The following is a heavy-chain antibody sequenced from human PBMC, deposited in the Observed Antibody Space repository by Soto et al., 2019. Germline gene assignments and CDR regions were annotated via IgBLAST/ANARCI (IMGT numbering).Heavy chain of an antibody. J-gene: IGHJ4*02. V-gene: IGHV4-30-4*01. CDR1: GGSISTVNYW. CDR3: ARGPSGDKVDS. CDR2: IYNGGST. Sequence: QVQLQESGPGLVKPSQTLSLTCTVSGGSISTVNYWWSWIRQSPDMGLEWIGHIYNGGSTYNNPSPESQVTTPVAPSKNPLPLTLSSGSAAGTAGYYCARGPSGDKVDSWGQGTLVTVSS. D-gene: IGHD7-27*01.